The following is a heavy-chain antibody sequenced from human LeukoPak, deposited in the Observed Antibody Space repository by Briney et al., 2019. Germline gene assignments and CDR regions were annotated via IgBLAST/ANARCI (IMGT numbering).Heavy chain of an antibody. Sequence: GASVKVSCKASGYTFTSYGISWVRQAPGQGLEWMGWISAYSGNTNYAQKLQGRVTMTTDTSTSTAYMELRSLRSDDTAVYYCARDHGSYCGGDCYEDYWGQGTLVTVSS. V-gene: IGHV1-18*01. CDR2: ISAYSGNT. J-gene: IGHJ4*02. D-gene: IGHD2-21*02. CDR1: GYTFTSYG. CDR3: ARDHGSYCGGDCYEDY.